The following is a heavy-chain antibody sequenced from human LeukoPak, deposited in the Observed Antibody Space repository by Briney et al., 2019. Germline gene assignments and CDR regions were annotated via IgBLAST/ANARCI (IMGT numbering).Heavy chain of an antibody. CDR2: INHSGST. CDR1: GGSFSGYY. V-gene: IGHV4-34*01. Sequence: SETLSLTCAVYGGSFSGYYWSWIRQPPGKGLEWIGEINHSGSTNYNPSLKSRVTISVDTSKNQFSLKLSSVTAADTAVYYCARLSVAGTFYCYYYMDVWGKGTTVTISS. D-gene: IGHD6-19*01. J-gene: IGHJ6*03. CDR3: ARLSVAGTFYCYYYMDV.